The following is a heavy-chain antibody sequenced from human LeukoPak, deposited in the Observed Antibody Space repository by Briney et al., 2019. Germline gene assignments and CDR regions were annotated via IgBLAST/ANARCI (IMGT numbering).Heavy chain of an antibody. V-gene: IGHV3-48*03. CDR2: ISSSGSTI. D-gene: IGHD2-2*01. J-gene: IGHJ4*02. Sequence: GGSLRLSCAASGFTFSSYEMDWVRQAPGKGLEWVSYISSSGSTIYYADSVKGRFTISRDNAKNSLYLQMNSQRAEDTAVYYCARGVVPAAIWGQGTLVTVSS. CDR3: ARGVVPAAI. CDR1: GFTFSSYE.